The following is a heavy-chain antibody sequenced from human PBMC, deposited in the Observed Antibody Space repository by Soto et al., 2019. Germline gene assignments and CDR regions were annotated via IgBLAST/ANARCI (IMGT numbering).Heavy chain of an antibody. V-gene: IGHV4-30-2*01. J-gene: IGHJ6*02. CDR1: GGSISSGDYS. CDR2: IYFGGST. D-gene: IGHD6-19*01. CDR3: ARGHGRLAVAGTELGTYYYGMDV. Sequence: PSETLSLTCAVSGGSISSGDYSWNWIRQPPGKGLEWIGYIYFGGSTYYNPSLQSRVTMSVDRSRNQFSLKLSSVTAADTAVYYCARGHGRLAVAGTELGTYYYGMDVWGQGTTVTVSS.